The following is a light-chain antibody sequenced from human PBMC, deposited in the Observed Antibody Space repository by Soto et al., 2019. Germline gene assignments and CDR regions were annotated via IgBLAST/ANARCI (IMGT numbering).Light chain of an antibody. Sequence: DVVMTQSPETLAVSLGERAAINCKSSQNLLFSSNNKTSLAWYQQRPGQPPKLLIYWASTRESGAPDRFSGSGSGKDFTLTISSLQAEDVAVYYCQQYHTTPNTFGQGTKLEIK. CDR2: WAS. V-gene: IGKV4-1*01. CDR3: QQYHTTPNT. J-gene: IGKJ2*01. CDR1: QNLLFSSNNKTS.